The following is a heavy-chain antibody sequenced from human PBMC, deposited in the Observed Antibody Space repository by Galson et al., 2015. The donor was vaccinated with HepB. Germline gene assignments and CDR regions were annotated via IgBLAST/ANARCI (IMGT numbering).Heavy chain of an antibody. D-gene: IGHD6-19*01. CDR3: ARAGSQWLVRGSWRYFDY. V-gene: IGHV1-2*04. J-gene: IGHJ4*02. CDR1: GHAFTGYY. CDR2: INPNSGGT. Sequence: SVKVSCKASGHAFTGYYMHWVRQAPGQGLEWMGWINPNSGGTNYAQKFQGWVTMTRDTSISTAYMELSRLRSDDTAVYYCARAGSQWLVRGSWRYFDYWGQGTLVTVSS.